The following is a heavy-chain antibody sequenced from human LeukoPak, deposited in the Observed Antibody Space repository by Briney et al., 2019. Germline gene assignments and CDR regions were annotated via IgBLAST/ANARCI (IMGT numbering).Heavy chain of an antibody. Sequence: GASVKVSCKASGYTFTSFGITWVRQAPGQGLEWVGWSSASNGKTKYAQKFQGRVAMTTDTSTSTAYMELSSLRSDDTAVYYCARVNSPYYNILTGYFYWGQGTLVTVSS. CDR2: SSASNGKT. V-gene: IGHV1-18*01. CDR1: GYTFTSFG. J-gene: IGHJ4*02. CDR3: ARVNSPYYNILTGYFY. D-gene: IGHD3-9*01.